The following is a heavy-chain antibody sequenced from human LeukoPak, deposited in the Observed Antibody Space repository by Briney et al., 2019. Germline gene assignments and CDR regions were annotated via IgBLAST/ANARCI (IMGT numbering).Heavy chain of an antibody. D-gene: IGHD3-22*01. CDR3: ARERNDCYGSSGCVGDSYMDV. CDR1: GGSLNSGGYS. V-gene: IGHV4-61*08. J-gene: IGHJ6*03. Sequence: PSETLSLTCAVSGGSLNSGGYSWSWIRQPPGRGLEWIAYIYYSGSTNYNPSLKSRVTISVDTSKNQFSLKLSSVTAADTAVYYCARERNDCYGSSGCVGDSYMDVWGKGTTVTVSS. CDR2: IYYSGST.